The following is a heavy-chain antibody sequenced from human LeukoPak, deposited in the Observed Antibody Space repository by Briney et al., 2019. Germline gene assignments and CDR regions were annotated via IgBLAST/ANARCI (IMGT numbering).Heavy chain of an antibody. CDR3: ARPYSSGWPLGY. D-gene: IGHD6-19*01. Sequence: GGSLRLSCAASGFTFSSYSMNWVRQAPGKGLEWVSSISSSSSYIYYADSVKGRFTISRDNAKNSLYLQMNSLRAEDTAVYYCARPYSSGWPLGYWGQGTLVTVSS. CDR2: ISSSSSYI. J-gene: IGHJ4*02. CDR1: GFTFSSYS. V-gene: IGHV3-21*04.